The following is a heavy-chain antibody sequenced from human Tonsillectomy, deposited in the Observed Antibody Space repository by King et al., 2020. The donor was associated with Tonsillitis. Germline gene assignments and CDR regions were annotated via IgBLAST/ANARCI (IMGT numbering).Heavy chain of an antibody. J-gene: IGHJ4*02. Sequence: QLVQSGAEVKKTGESLKISCKGSGYSFTSYWIGWVRQMPGKGLAWRGIIYPGDSDTRYSPSFQGQVTISADKSISTAYLQWSSLKASDTAMYYCARGGRDIVVVPAAMGFDYWGQGTLVTVSS. CDR2: IYPGDSDT. V-gene: IGHV5-51*01. CDR3: ARGGRDIVVVPAAMGFDY. CDR1: GYSFTSYW. D-gene: IGHD2-2*01.